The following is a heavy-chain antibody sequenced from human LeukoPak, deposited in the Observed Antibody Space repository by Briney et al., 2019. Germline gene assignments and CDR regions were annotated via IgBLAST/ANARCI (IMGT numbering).Heavy chain of an antibody. Sequence: GGSLRLSCAASGFTFSTYVMNWFRQAPGKGLEWVSTISVGAGYIFYADSVKGRFTISRDDSNNALYLQMHSLRAEDTALYYCASGPPFLKYFEYWGQGTLVTVSS. D-gene: IGHD3-3*01. CDR3: ASGPPFLKYFEY. CDR1: GFTFSTYV. J-gene: IGHJ4*02. V-gene: IGHV3-23*01. CDR2: ISVGAGYI.